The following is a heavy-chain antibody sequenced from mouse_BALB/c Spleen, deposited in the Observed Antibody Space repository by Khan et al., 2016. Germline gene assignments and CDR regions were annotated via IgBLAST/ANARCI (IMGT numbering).Heavy chain of an antibody. Sequence: EVQLQESGAELVKPGASVKLSCTASGFNIKDTYMHWVKQRPEQGLEWIGRIDPANGNTKYDPKFQGKATITAEPSSNTAYLQLSSLTSEDTAVYYCARSPYDYDVGFAYWGQGTLVTVSA. D-gene: IGHD2-4*01. CDR1: GFNIKDTY. CDR2: IDPANGNT. CDR3: ARSPYDYDVGFAY. V-gene: IGHV14-3*02. J-gene: IGHJ3*01.